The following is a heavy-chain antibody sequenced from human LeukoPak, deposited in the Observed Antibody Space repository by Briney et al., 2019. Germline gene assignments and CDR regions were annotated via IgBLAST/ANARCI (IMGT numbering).Heavy chain of an antibody. Sequence: SETLTLTCTVSGNSFGDYYWSWVRQPAGKGLEWIGRIYTSGSNTYNPALKSRVTMSVDTSKSQFSLNLMSVTAADTAVYYCTRDTGTTGEVKFDPWGQGTLVTVSS. CDR2: IYTSGSN. V-gene: IGHV4-4*07. D-gene: IGHD4-17*01. J-gene: IGHJ5*02. CDR1: GNSFGDYY. CDR3: TRDTGTTGEVKFDP.